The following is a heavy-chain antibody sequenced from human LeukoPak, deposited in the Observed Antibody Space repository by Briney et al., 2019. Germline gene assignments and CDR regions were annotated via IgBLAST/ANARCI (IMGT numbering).Heavy chain of an antibody. D-gene: IGHD2-2*01. J-gene: IGHJ4*02. CDR2: ISASGGST. V-gene: IGHV3-23*01. Sequence: GGSLRLSCAASGFTFSSDGMSWVRQAPGKGLEWVSAISASGGSTYYADSVKGRFTISRDNSQNTLYLQVNSLRAEDTAVYYCAKGLVPAAIRVVDYWGQGTLVTVSS. CDR3: AKGLVPAAIRVVDY. CDR1: GFTFSSDG.